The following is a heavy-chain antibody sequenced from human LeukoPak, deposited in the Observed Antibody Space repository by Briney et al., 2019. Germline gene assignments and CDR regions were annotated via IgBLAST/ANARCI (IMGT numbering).Heavy chain of an antibody. CDR2: INPNSGGT. CDR3: ARDAQAAAGTLGGYYYYYMDV. CDR1: GYTFISYY. J-gene: IGHJ6*03. Sequence: GASVKLSCKASGYTFISYYMHWVRQAPGQGLEWMGWINPNSGGTNYAQKFQGRVTMTRDTSISTAYMELSRLRSDDTAVYYCARDAQAAAGTLGGYYYYYMDVWGKGTTVTVSS. D-gene: IGHD6-13*01. V-gene: IGHV1-2*02.